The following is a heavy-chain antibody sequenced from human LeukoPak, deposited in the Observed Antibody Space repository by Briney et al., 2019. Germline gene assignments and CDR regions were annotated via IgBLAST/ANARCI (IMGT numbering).Heavy chain of an antibody. D-gene: IGHD1-26*01. J-gene: IGHJ3*02. V-gene: IGHV1-2*02. Sequence: ASVTVSCKASGYTFTGYYMHWVPQAPGQGLEWMGWINPNSGGTNYAQKFQGRVTMTRDTSISTAYMELSRLRSDDTAVYYCARVLTMGVDAFDIWGQGTMVTVSS. CDR2: INPNSGGT. CDR3: ARVLTMGVDAFDI. CDR1: GYTFTGYY.